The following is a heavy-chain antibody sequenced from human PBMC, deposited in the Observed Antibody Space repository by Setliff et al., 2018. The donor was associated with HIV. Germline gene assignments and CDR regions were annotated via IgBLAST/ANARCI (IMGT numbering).Heavy chain of an antibody. CDR3: ARHPLSRRRRTTVTTVGAFDI. V-gene: IGHV4-39*01. CDR2: IYYTGST. J-gene: IGHJ3*02. CDR1: GDSITSSSYY. Sequence: PSETLSLTCTVSGDSITSSSYYWGWIRQPPGKGLEWIGSIYYTGSTSYNPSPTSRVSISVDTSTSQFSLKLISVTAADTAVYYCARHPLSRRRRTTVTTVGAFDIWGQGTKVTVSS. D-gene: IGHD4-17*01.